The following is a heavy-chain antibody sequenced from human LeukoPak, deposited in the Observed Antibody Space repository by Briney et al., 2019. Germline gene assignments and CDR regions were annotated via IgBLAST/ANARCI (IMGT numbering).Heavy chain of an antibody. J-gene: IGHJ4*02. Sequence: GGSLRLSCAASGFTFSSYAVSWVRQAPGKGLEWVSAISGSGGSTYYADSVKGRFTISRDNSKNTLYLQMNSLRAEDTAVYHSAKWSAPYYDSSGTLDYWGQGALVTVSS. CDR3: AKWSAPYYDSSGTLDY. CDR2: ISGSGGST. V-gene: IGHV3-23*01. D-gene: IGHD3-22*01. CDR1: GFTFSSYA.